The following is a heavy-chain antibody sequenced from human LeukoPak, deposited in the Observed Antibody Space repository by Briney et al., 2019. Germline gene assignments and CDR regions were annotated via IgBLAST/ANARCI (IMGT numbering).Heavy chain of an antibody. CDR2: INPNSGGT. CDR1: GYTFTGYY. Sequence: ASVKVSCKASGYTFTGYYMHCVRRAPGQGLEWMGWINPNSGGTNYAQKFQGRVTMTRDTSISTAYMELSRLRSDDTAVYYCARTIVGALSGAFDIWGQGTMVTVSS. J-gene: IGHJ3*02. CDR3: ARTIVGALSGAFDI. V-gene: IGHV1-2*02. D-gene: IGHD1-26*01.